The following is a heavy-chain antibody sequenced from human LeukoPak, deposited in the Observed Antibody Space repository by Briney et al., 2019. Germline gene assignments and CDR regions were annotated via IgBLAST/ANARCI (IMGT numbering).Heavy chain of an antibody. CDR1: GFTFSSYW. D-gene: IGHD2-15*01. Sequence: GGSLRLSCAASGFTFSSYWMSWVRQAPGKGLEWVANIKPDGSEKYYVDSVKGRFTISRDNAKNSLYLQMNSLRAEDTAVSYCARAPFAVAATELDYWGQGTLVTVSS. CDR2: IKPDGSEK. J-gene: IGHJ4*02. V-gene: IGHV3-7*04. CDR3: ARAPFAVAATELDY.